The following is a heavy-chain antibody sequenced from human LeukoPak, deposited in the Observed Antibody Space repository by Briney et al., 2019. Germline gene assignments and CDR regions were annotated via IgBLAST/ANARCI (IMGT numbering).Heavy chain of an antibody. J-gene: IGHJ4*02. Sequence: GGSLRLSCAASGFTFSSYAMSWVRQAPGKGLEWVSAISGSGGSTYYADSVKGRFTISRVNSKNTLYLQMNSLRAEDTAVYYCAKVERASYGYSEGHFDYWGQGTLVTVSS. V-gene: IGHV3-23*01. CDR2: ISGSGGST. D-gene: IGHD5-18*01. CDR1: GFTFSSYA. CDR3: AKVERASYGYSEGHFDY.